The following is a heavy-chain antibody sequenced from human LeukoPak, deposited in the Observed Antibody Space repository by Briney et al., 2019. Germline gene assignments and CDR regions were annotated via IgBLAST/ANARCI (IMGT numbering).Heavy chain of an antibody. V-gene: IGHV1-2*02. CDR3: ARGDGFGGYDLISY. CDR2: INPNSGGT. CDR1: GYTFTGYF. J-gene: IGHJ4*02. D-gene: IGHD5-12*01. Sequence: ASVKVSCKASGYTFTGYFMHWVRQAPGQGLEWMGWINPNSGGTNYAQKFQGRVTMTRDTSISIAYMELSRLRSDETAVYYCARGDGFGGYDLISYWGQGTLVTVSS.